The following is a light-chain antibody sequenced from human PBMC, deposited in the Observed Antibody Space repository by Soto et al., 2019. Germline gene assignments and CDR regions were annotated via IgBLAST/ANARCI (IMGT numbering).Light chain of an antibody. CDR3: QQRSNWPRT. Sequence: EIVMTQSPATLSVSPGERATLSCWASQSVSSNLAWYQQKPGQAPRLLIYDVSTRATGIPTRFSGSGSGTEFTLTISSLQSEDFAVYYCQQRSNWPRTFGQGTKV. CDR2: DVS. CDR1: QSVSSN. V-gene: IGKV3D-15*01. J-gene: IGKJ1*01.